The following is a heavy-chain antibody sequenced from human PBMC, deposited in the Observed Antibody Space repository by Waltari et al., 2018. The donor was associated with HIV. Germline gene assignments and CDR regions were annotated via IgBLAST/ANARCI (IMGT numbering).Heavy chain of an antibody. V-gene: IGHV3-43D*03. CDR2: ISWDGGST. J-gene: IGHJ4*02. CDR1: GFTFDDYA. CDR3: AKGPPRRFLEWLGHLDY. Sequence: EVQLVESGGVVVQPGGSLRLSCAASGFTFDDYAMHWVRQAPGKGLEWVSLISWDGGSTYYADSVKGRFTISRDNSKNSLYLQMNSLRAEDTALYYCAKGPPRRFLEWLGHLDYWGQGTLVTVSS. D-gene: IGHD3-3*01.